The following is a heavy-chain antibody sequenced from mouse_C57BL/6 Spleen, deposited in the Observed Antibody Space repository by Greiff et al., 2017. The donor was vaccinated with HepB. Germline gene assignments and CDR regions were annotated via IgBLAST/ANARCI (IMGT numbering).Heavy chain of an antibody. CDR1: GYTFTSYW. V-gene: IGHV1-55*01. CDR2: IYPGSGST. Sequence: QVHVKQPGAELVKPGASVKMSCKASGYTFTSYWITWVKQRPGQGLEWIGDIYPGSGSTNYNEKFKSKATLTVDTSSSTAYMQLSSLTSEDSAVYYCAGGNYFAWFAYWGQGTLVTVSA. CDR3: AGGNYFAWFAY. D-gene: IGHD2-1*01. J-gene: IGHJ3*01.